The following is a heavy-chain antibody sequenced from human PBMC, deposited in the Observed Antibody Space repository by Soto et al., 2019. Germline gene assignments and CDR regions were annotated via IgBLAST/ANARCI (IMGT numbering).Heavy chain of an antibody. Sequence: GGSLRLSCAASGFTFSSYAMHWVRQAPGKGVEWVAVIIYSGSSKYYADSVKGRFTISRHNSKNTLYLQMNSLRAEDTAVYYCASHWPYSGSDYYYGMDVWGQGTTVTVSS. CDR2: IIYSGSSK. J-gene: IGHJ6*02. CDR1: GFTFSSYA. V-gene: IGHV3-30*14. D-gene: IGHD1-26*01. CDR3: ASHWPYSGSDYYYGMDV.